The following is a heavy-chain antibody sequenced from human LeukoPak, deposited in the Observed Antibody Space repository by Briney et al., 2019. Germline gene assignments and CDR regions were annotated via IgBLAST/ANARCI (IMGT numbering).Heavy chain of an antibody. J-gene: IGHJ4*02. D-gene: IGHD2-15*01. V-gene: IGHV3-15*01. CDR2: IKSETDGGTT. Sequence: GGSLGFSCAASGFTFIDAWMNWVRQAPGKGLEWVGHIKSETDGGTTDYAAPVRGRFTISRDDSRNTVYLQMNSLKTEDTAVYYCMTLSCSGDSCGDWGQGTLVTVSS. CDR3: MTLSCSGDSCGD. CDR1: GFTFIDAW.